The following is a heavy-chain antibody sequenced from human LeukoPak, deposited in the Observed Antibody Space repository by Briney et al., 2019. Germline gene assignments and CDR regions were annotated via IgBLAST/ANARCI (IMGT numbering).Heavy chain of an antibody. V-gene: IGHV1-2*02. Sequence: AASVRVSCKAFGYTFTSNYMHWVRQAPGQGLEWMGWINPNSGGTNYAQKFQGRVTMTRDTSISTAYMELSRLRSDDMAVYYCARAADYVNYFDYWGQGTLVTVSS. J-gene: IGHJ4*02. CDR2: INPNSGGT. CDR1: GYTFTSNY. CDR3: ARAADYVNYFDY. D-gene: IGHD4-17*01.